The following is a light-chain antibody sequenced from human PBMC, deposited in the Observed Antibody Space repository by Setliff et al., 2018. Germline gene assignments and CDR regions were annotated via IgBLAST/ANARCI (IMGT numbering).Light chain of an antibody. CDR3: CSYTNRATYV. CDR2: AAS. V-gene: IGLV2-14*03. Sequence: QSARAQPASVSGSLGQSITISCIGTSSDIGGTNYVSWYQQFPGEAPQLIIYAASDRPSGVSHRFSGSKSGNTASLTISGLQAGDEADYYCCSYTNRATYVFGTGTKVTVL. J-gene: IGLJ1*01. CDR1: SSDIGGTNY.